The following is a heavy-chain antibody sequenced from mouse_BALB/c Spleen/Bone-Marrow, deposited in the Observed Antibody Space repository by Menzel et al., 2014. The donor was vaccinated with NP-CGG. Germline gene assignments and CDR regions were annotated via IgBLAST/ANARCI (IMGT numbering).Heavy chain of an antibody. CDR3: ARGYYYGSTYGWYFDV. J-gene: IGHJ1*01. CDR2: IYPGDGDT. D-gene: IGHD1-1*01. CDR1: AYTFTSYW. Sequence: VQLQQSGAELARPGASVKLSCKASAYTFTSYWMQWVKQRPGQGLEWIGAIYPGDGDTRYTQKFKGKATLTADKSSSTAYMQRSSLASEDSAVYYCARGYYYGSTYGWYFDVWGAGTTVTVSS. V-gene: IGHV1-87*01.